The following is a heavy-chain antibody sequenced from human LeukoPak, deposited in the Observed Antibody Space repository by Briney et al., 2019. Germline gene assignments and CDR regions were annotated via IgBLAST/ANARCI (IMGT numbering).Heavy chain of an antibody. J-gene: IGHJ5*02. CDR2: IYYSGDT. CDR3: ARSSAAEGPTHNWFGP. V-gene: IGHV4-39*01. D-gene: IGHD6-13*01. Sequence: PSETLSLTCTVSGGSISSSSYYWGWIRQPPGKGLEWIGSIYYSGDTYDNPSLRSRVIISVDTSKNQFSLKLTSVTAADTAVYYCARSSAAEGPTHNWFGPWGQGTLVTVPS. CDR1: GGSISSSSYY.